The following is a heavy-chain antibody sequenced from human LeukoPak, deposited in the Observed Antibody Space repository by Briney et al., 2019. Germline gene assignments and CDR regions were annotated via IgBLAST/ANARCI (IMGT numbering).Heavy chain of an antibody. CDR1: RGSISSSSYY. CDR3: ARILTTFDS. CDR2: FYYIGGT. D-gene: IGHD4-11*01. J-gene: IGHJ4*02. V-gene: IGHV4-39*01. Sequence: PSETLSLTCTVSRGSISSSSYYWGWIRQPQGKRLEWIGSFYYIGGTYYNPSLEGRVTISADSSKNQFSLKLTSVTAADTALYYCARILTTFDSWGQGTLVTVSS.